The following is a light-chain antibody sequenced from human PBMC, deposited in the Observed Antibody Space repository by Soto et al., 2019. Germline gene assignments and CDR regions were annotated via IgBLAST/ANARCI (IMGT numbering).Light chain of an antibody. CDR3: SSYTSSSTPLYV. V-gene: IGLV2-14*01. Sequence: QSVLTQPASVSGSPGQSIAISCTGTSSDVGAYDYVSWYQQHPGKAPKLMIYDVSNRPSGVSNRFSGSKSGNTASLTISGLQAEDEADYYCSSYTSSSTPLYVFGTGTTDTVL. CDR2: DVS. J-gene: IGLJ1*01. CDR1: SSDVGAYDY.